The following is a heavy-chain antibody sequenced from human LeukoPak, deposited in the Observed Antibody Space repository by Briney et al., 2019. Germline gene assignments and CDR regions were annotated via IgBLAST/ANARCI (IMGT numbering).Heavy chain of an antibody. Sequence: PSETLSLTCTVSGGSISSYYWSWIRQPPGKGLEWIGYIYYSGSTNYNPSLKSRVTISVDTSKNQFSLKLSSVTAADTAVYYCAREGAKYSSSWYGDYYYMDVWGKGTTVTVSS. CDR1: GGSISSYY. CDR2: IYYSGST. J-gene: IGHJ6*03. V-gene: IGHV4-59*01. CDR3: AREGAKYSSSWYGDYYYMDV. D-gene: IGHD6-13*01.